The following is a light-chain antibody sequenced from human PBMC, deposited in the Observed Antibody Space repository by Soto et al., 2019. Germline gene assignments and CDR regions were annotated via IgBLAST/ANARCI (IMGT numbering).Light chain of an antibody. Sequence: SYELTQPPSVSVAPGKTARITCGGNNIGSKSVHWYQQKPGQAPVLVIYYDSDRPSGIPERFSGSNSGNTATLTISRVEAGAEADYYCQVWDSSSDHPVFGGGTKLTVL. CDR3: QVWDSSSDHPV. V-gene: IGLV3-21*04. CDR1: NIGSKS. J-gene: IGLJ3*02. CDR2: YDS.